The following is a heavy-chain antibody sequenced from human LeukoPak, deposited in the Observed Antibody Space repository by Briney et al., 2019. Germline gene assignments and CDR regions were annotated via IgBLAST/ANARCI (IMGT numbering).Heavy chain of an antibody. CDR1: GFTFSSYG. J-gene: IGHJ6*03. CDR2: IRYDGSNK. Sequence: PGGSLRLSCAASGFTFSSYGMHWVRQAPGKGLEWVAFIRYDGSNKYYADSVKGRFPISRDNSKNTLYLQMNSLRAEDTAVYYCARVQGHSSSWAISYYYYYMDVWGKGTTVTISS. D-gene: IGHD6-13*01. V-gene: IGHV3-30*02. CDR3: ARVQGHSSSWAISYYYYYMDV.